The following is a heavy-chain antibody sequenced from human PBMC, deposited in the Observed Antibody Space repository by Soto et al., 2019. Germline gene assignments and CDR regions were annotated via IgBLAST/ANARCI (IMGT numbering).Heavy chain of an antibody. D-gene: IGHD3-16*01. J-gene: IGHJ4*02. CDR3: AKDQASGQGSFGC. CDR1: GFSLNIYG. CDR2: ISYYGSNQ. Sequence: GGTLRLSCAAAGFSLNIYGMQWVRQAPEKGPGRVSLISYYGSNQYYADSVKGRFTISGENSRSTRFLQMNSLRADDTAVYYGAKDQASGQGSFGCCGQRTLVAVAS. V-gene: IGHV3-30*18.